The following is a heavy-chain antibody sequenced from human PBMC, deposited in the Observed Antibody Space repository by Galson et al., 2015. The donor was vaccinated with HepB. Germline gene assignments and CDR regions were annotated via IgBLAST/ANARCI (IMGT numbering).Heavy chain of an antibody. V-gene: IGHV3-7*01. CDR1: GITFRNSW. CDR2: IKPGGTET. D-gene: IGHD5-12*01. CDR3: ARDRGWLQFDS. J-gene: IGHJ4*02. Sequence: SLRLSCAASGITFRNSWMDWVRQAPGKGLEWVANIKPGGTETYYLDSVKGRFIISRDNAHNSLYLQMNNVRAEDTAVYYCARDRGWLQFDSWGQGTLVAVSS.